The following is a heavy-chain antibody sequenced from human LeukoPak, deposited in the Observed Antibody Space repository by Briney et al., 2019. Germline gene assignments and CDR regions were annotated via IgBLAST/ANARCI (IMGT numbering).Heavy chain of an antibody. V-gene: IGHV3-74*01. CDR1: GFTFSGYW. J-gene: IGHJ4*02. CDR2: INSDGSST. CDR3: ARATTVTTYLDY. D-gene: IGHD4-17*01. Sequence: GGSLRLSCAASGFTFSGYWMHWVRQAPGKGLVWVSRINSDGSSTSYADSVKGRFTISRDNAKNTLYLQMNSLRAEDTAVYYCARATTVTTYLDYWGQGTLVTVSS.